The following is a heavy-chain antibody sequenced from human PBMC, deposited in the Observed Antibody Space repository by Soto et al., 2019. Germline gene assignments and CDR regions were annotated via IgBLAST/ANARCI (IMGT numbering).Heavy chain of an antibody. J-gene: IGHJ6*02. D-gene: IGHD6-13*01. CDR2: IYHSGST. Sequence: QVQLQESGPGLVKPSGTLSLTCAVSGGSISSSNWWSWVRQPPGKGLEWIGEIYHSGSTNYNPSLKSRVTISVDKSKNQFSLKLSSVTAADTAVYYCARDVGKGKSSSSLRGGMDVWGQGTTVTVSS. V-gene: IGHV4-4*02. CDR1: GGSISSSNW. CDR3: ARDVGKGKSSSSLRGGMDV.